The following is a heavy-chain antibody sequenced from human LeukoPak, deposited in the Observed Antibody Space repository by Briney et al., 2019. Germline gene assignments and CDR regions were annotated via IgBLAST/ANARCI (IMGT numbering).Heavy chain of an antibody. J-gene: IGHJ3*02. V-gene: IGHV5-51*01. Sequence: GESLKISCQGSGYSCTSYWIGWVRQMSGKGLEWMGLIYPGDSDTRYSPSFQGQVTISADKSISTAYLQWSSLKASDTAMYYCARPGTKDTFDIWGQGTMVTVSS. CDR3: ARPGTKDTFDI. CDR1: GYSCTSYW. CDR2: IYPGDSDT. D-gene: IGHD1-14*01.